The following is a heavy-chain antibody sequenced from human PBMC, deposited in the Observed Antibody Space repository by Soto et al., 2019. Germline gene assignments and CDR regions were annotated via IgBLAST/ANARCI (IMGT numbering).Heavy chain of an antibody. CDR3: ARVTPPLAVAGTAGAFDI. D-gene: IGHD6-19*01. CDR2: INHSGST. J-gene: IGHJ3*02. V-gene: IGHV4-34*01. Sequence: SETLSLTCAVYGGSFSCYYWSWIRQPPGKGLEWIGEINHSGSTNYNPSLKSRVTISVDTSKNQFSLKLSSVTAADTAVYYCARVTPPLAVAGTAGAFDIWGQGTMVTVS. CDR1: GGSFSCYY.